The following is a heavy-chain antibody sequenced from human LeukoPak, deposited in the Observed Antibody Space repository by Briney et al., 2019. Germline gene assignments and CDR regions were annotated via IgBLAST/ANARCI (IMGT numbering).Heavy chain of an antibody. CDR3: ARDRIAVAGTEY. Sequence: ASVKVSCKASGYTFSDYYIHWVRQAPGQGLEWMGRIIPYSGVTDFAQKFQGGVTVTRDTSISTASMELTSLRSDDTAVYYCARDRIAVAGTEYWGQGTLVTVSS. CDR2: IIPYSGVT. J-gene: IGHJ4*02. CDR1: GYTFSDYY. V-gene: IGHV1-2*06. D-gene: IGHD6-19*01.